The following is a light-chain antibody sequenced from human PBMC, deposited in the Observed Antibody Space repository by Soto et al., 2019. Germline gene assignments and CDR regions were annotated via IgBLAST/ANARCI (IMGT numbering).Light chain of an antibody. J-gene: IGLJ7*01. CDR1: NIGSKS. Sequence: SYELTQSPSVSVAPGQTATITCGGNNIGSKSVNWYQQKAGQAPVLVMSYDNDRPSGIPERFSGSNSGNTATLTLSRVEPGDEADYYCQVWDTDNDHHVFGSGTQLTVL. CDR3: QVWDTDNDHHV. CDR2: YDN. V-gene: IGLV3-21*01.